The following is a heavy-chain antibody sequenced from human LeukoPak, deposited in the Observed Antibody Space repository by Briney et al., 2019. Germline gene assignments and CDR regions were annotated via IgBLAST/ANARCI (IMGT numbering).Heavy chain of an antibody. J-gene: IGHJ5*02. V-gene: IGHV3-21*01. CDR1: GFIFSSYN. CDR3: ARDRGRTFDP. CDR2: ISRSTSSI. Sequence: PGGSLRLSCAGSGFIFSSYNMNWVRQAPGKGLEWVSFISRSTSSIYYADSVKGRFTISRDNAKNSLYLQMNSLRAEDTAVYYCARDRGRTFDPWGQGTLVTVSS.